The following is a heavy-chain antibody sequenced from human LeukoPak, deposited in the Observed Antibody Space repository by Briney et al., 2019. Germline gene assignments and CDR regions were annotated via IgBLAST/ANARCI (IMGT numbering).Heavy chain of an antibody. CDR2: IYTSGST. CDR1: GGSISSGNYY. CDR3: AREDLTIFGVVILADAFDI. D-gene: IGHD3-3*01. V-gene: IGHV4-61*02. Sequence: PSQTLSLTCTVSGGSISSGNYYWSWIRQPAGKGLEWIGRIYTSGSTNYNPSLKSRVTISVDTSKNQFSLKLSSVTAADTAVYYCAREDLTIFGVVILADAFDIWGQGTMVTVSS. J-gene: IGHJ3*02.